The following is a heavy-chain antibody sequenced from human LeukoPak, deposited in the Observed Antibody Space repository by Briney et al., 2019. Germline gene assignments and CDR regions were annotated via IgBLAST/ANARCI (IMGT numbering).Heavy chain of an antibody. Sequence: KPSETLSLTCTVSGGSISSYYWSWIRQPPGKGLEWIGYIYYTGSTNYNPSLKSRVTISVDTSKNHFSLKLNSVTTADTAVYYCARGGSYYYGSGSYSTNDAFDVWGQGTMVTVSS. D-gene: IGHD3-10*01. J-gene: IGHJ3*01. V-gene: IGHV4-59*01. CDR1: GGSISSYY. CDR3: ARGGSYYYGSGSYSTNDAFDV. CDR2: IYYTGST.